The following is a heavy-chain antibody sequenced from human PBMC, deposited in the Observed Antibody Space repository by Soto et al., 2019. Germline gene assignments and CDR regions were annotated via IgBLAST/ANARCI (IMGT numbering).Heavy chain of an antibody. CDR2: IIPIFGTA. CDR3: ARDGVAGTRWFDP. Sequence: ASVKVSCKASGGTFSSYAISWVRQAPGQGLEWMGGIIPIFGTANYAQKFQGRVTITADESTSTAYMELSSLRSEDTAVYYCARDGVAGTRWFDPWGQGTLVTVSS. D-gene: IGHD6-19*01. J-gene: IGHJ5*02. V-gene: IGHV1-69*13. CDR1: GGTFSSYA.